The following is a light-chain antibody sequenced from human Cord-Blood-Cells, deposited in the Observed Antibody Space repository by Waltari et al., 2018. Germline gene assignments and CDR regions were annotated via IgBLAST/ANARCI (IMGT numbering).Light chain of an antibody. J-gene: IGLJ3*02. CDR3: SSYTSSSTLV. V-gene: IGLV2-14*03. CDR2: DVS. CDR1: SSDVGGYNY. Sequence: QSALTQPASVSGSPGQSITISCPGTSSDVGGYNYVSWYQQHPGKAPKLMIYDVSNRPSGVSNRFSGSKSSNTASLTISGLQAEDEADYYCSSYTSSSTLVFGGGTKRTVL.